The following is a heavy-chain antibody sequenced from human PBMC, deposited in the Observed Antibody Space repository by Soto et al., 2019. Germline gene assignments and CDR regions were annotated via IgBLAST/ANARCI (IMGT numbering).Heavy chain of an antibody. CDR2: IWYDGSNK. CDR3: ARDQKDFYYYYYGMDV. Sequence: GGSLRLSCAASGFTFSSYGMHWVRQAPGKGLEWVAVIWYDGSNKYYADSVKGRFTISRDNSKNTLYLQMNSLRAEDTAVYYCARDQKDFYYYYYGMDVWGQGTTVTGSS. J-gene: IGHJ6*02. CDR1: GFTFSSYG. V-gene: IGHV3-33*01.